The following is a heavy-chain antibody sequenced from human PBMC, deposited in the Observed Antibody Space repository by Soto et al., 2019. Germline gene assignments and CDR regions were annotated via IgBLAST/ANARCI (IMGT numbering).Heavy chain of an antibody. CDR1: GYSISSGYY. CDR2: IYHSGST. J-gene: IGHJ3*02. D-gene: IGHD3-22*01. Sequence: SETLSLTCAVSGYSISSGYYWGWIRQPPGKGLEWIGSIYHSGSTYYNPSLKSRVTISVDTSKNQFSLKLSSVTAADTAVYYCARVVYYDSTQDAFDIWGQGTMVTVSS. V-gene: IGHV4-38-2*01. CDR3: ARVVYYDSTQDAFDI.